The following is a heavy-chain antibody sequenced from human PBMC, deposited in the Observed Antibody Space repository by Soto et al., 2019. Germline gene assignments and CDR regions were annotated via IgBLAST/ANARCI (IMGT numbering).Heavy chain of an antibody. J-gene: IGHJ3*02. CDR1: GYSFTSYW. Sequence: GESLKISCKGSGYSFTSYWIGWVRQMPGNGLEWMGIIYPGDSDTRYSPSFQGQVTISADKSISTAYLQWSSLKASDTAMYYCATPARYGEGKTTAAFDIWGKGKMVTVPS. V-gene: IGHV5-51*01. CDR3: ATPARYGEGKTTAAFDI. D-gene: IGHD4-17*01. CDR2: IYPGDSDT.